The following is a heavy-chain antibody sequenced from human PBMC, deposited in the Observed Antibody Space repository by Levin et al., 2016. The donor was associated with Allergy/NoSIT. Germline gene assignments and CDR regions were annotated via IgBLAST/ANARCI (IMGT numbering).Heavy chain of an antibody. CDR2: INHRGST. J-gene: IGHJ4*02. CDR1: GGSFSGYY. V-gene: IGHV4-34*01. Sequence: SETLSLTCAVYGGSFSGYYWSWIRQPPGKGLEWIGEINHRGSTNYNPSLKSRVTISVDTSKNQFSLKLSSVTAADTAVYYCAREEVGYCSSTSCPLTYWGQGTLVTVS. D-gene: IGHD2-2*01. CDR3: AREEVGYCSSTSCPLTY.